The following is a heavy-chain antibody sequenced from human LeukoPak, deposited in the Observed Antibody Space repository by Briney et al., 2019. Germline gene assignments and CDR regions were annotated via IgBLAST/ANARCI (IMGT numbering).Heavy chain of an antibody. CDR1: GFTFSSHA. J-gene: IGHJ4*02. CDR2: LSGSSYNT. CDR3: AKDPYGTRYFDY. D-gene: IGHD2-2*01. V-gene: IGHV3-23*01. Sequence: QTGGSLRLSCAASGFTFSSHALSWVRQAPGKGLEWVSSLSGSSYNTYYADSVKGRFTISRDNSKNTVYLQMNSLRAEDTAVYYCAKDPYGTRYFDYWGQGTLVTVSS.